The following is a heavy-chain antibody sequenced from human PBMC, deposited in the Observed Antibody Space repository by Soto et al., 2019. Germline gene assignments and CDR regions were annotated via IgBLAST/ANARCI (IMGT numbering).Heavy chain of an antibody. V-gene: IGHV4-34*01. CDR1: GGSFSGYY. CDR2: INHSGST. J-gene: IGHJ4*02. D-gene: IGHD3-22*01. CDR3: ARTGAYYYDSSGYYYSFFDY. Sequence: PSETLSLTCAVYGGSFSGYYWSWIRQPPGKGLEWIGDINHSGSTNYNPSLKSRVTISVDTSKNQFSLKLSSVTAADTAVYYCARTGAYYYDSSGYYYSFFDYWGQGTLVTVSS.